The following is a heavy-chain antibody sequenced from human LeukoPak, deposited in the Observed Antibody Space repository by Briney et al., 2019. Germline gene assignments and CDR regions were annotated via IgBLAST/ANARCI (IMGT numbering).Heavy chain of an antibody. CDR2: ISSSGSTI. V-gene: IGHV3-48*04. Sequence: PGGSLRLSCVASGFTFGSYWMHWVRQAPGKGLEWVSYISSSGSTIYYADSVKGRFTISRDNAKNSLYLQMNSLRAEDTAVYYCANHVYGESFDSWGQGTLVTVSS. CDR1: GFTFGSYW. CDR3: ANHVYGESFDS. D-gene: IGHD4-17*01. J-gene: IGHJ4*02.